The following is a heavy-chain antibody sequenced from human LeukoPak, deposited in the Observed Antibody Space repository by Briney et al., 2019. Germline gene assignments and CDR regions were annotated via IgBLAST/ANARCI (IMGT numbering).Heavy chain of an antibody. CDR1: GGSISSYY. V-gene: IGHV4-59*01. CDR3: AKDRVGGWLQGYDAFDI. CDR2: IYYSGST. J-gene: IGHJ3*02. Sequence: SETLSLTCTVSGGSISSYYCSWIRQPPGQGLEWIGYIYYSGSTNYNPSLKSRVTISVDTSKNQFSLKLSSVTAADTAVYYCAKDRVGGWLQGYDAFDIWGQGTMVTVSS. D-gene: IGHD5-24*01.